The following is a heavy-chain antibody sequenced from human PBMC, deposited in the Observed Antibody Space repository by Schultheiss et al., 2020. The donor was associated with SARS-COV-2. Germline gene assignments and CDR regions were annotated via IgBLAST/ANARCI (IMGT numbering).Heavy chain of an antibody. CDR3: ARDYYYDSSGYYQDAFDI. D-gene: IGHD3-22*01. J-gene: IGHJ3*02. CDR2: ISRNGGST. V-gene: IGHV3-20*04. CDR1: GFTFDDYG. Sequence: GGSLRLSCAASGFTFDDYGMSWVRQGPGKGLEWVSGISRNGGSTGYADSVKGRFTISRDNAKNSLYLQMNSLRAEDTAVYYCARDYYYDSSGYYQDAFDIWGQGTMVTVSS.